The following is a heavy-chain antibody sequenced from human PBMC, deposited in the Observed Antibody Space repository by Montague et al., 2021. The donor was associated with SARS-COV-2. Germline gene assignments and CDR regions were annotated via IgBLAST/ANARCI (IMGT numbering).Heavy chain of an antibody. CDR2: IYTSGTT. J-gene: IGHJ4*02. V-gene: IGHV4-61*02. Sequence: TLSLTCTVSGGSISSGSYYWSWIRQPAGKGLEWIGRIYTSGTTYYSFSLKSRVTISVDTSKNQFSLKLTSVTAEDTAVYYCARAHSGSWAHLDNWGQGSLVTVSS. CDR1: GGSISSGSYY. D-gene: IGHD5-12*01. CDR3: ARAHSGSWAHLDN.